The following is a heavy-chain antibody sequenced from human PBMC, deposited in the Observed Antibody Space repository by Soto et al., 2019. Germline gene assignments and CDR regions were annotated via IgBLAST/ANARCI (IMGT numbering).Heavy chain of an antibody. J-gene: IGHJ1*01. D-gene: IGHD3-22*01. CDR1: GFSLSTSGVG. CDR2: IYWDDDK. Sequence: QITLKESGPTLVKPTQTLTLTCTFSGFSLSTSGVGVGWIRQPPGKALEWLALIYWDDDKRYSPSLKSRLTSTKDTSKYQVVLTMTNMDPVDTATYYCAHCTYYYDSSGYYKAEYFQHWGQGTLVTVSS. CDR3: AHCTYYYDSSGYYKAEYFQH. V-gene: IGHV2-5*02.